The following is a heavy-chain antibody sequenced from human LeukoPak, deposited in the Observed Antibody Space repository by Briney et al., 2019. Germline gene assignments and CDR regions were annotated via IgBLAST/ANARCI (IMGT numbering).Heavy chain of an antibody. D-gene: IGHD1-14*01. CDR2: IHYSGST. CDR3: ARTTLFRGDYYYYMDV. V-gene: IGHV4-39*07. Sequence: SETLSLTCTVSGGSISSGSYYWGWIRQPPGQGLEWIGSIHYSGSTYYNPSLKSRVTISVDTSKNQFSLKLSSVTAADTAVYYCARTTLFRGDYYYYMDVWGKGTTVTVSS. CDR1: GGSISSGSYY. J-gene: IGHJ6*03.